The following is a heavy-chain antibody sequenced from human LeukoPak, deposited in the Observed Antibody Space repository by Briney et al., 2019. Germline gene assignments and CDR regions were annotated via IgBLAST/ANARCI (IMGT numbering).Heavy chain of an antibody. CDR3: ARDRQWLVDH. Sequence: SETLSLTCTVPGDSISGYYWSWIRQPAGKGLEWIGRVYVTGSTNLNPALQSRVTMSVDTSKNQFSLKLTSVTAADTAVYYCARDRQWLVDHWGQGTLVAVSS. J-gene: IGHJ5*02. CDR2: VYVTGST. D-gene: IGHD6-19*01. V-gene: IGHV4-4*07. CDR1: GDSISGYY.